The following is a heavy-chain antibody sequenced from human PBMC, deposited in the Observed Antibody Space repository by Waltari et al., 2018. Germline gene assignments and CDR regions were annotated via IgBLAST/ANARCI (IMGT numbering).Heavy chain of an antibody. D-gene: IGHD3-10*01. CDR2: IYTSGST. J-gene: IGHJ4*02. CDR3: ARVPSDYYGSGTTFDY. Sequence: QAQLQESGPGLVKPSETLSLTCTVSGGSISSYYWSWIRQPPGKGLEWIGYIYTSGSTNYNPSLKSRVTISVDTSKNQFSLKLSSVTAADTAVYYCARVPSDYYGSGTTFDYWGQGTLVTVSS. V-gene: IGHV4-4*09. CDR1: GGSISSYY.